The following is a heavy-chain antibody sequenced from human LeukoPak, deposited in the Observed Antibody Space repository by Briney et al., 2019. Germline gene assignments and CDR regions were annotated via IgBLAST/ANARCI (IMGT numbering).Heavy chain of an antibody. CDR1: GFTFSSYA. Sequence: GGSLRLSCAASGFTFSSYAMSRVRQAPGKGLEWVSAISGSGGSTYYADSVKGRFTISRDNSKNTLYLQMNSLRAEDTAVYYCAKISGIAVAGTDYWGQGTLVTVSS. V-gene: IGHV3-23*01. J-gene: IGHJ4*02. D-gene: IGHD6-19*01. CDR2: ISGSGGST. CDR3: AKISGIAVAGTDY.